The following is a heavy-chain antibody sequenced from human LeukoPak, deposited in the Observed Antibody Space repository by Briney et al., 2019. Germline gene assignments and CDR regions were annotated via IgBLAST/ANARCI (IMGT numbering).Heavy chain of an antibody. D-gene: IGHD4-17*01. CDR2: ISGSGGST. Sequence: AGGSLRLSCAASGLTLSNYGMHWVRQAPGKGLEWVPAISGSGGSTYYADSVKGRFTISRDNSKNTLYLQMNSLRAEDTAVYYCAASYGDYCFDYWGQGTLVTVSS. CDR3: AASYGDYCFDY. J-gene: IGHJ4*02. V-gene: IGHV3-23*01. CDR1: GLTLSNYG.